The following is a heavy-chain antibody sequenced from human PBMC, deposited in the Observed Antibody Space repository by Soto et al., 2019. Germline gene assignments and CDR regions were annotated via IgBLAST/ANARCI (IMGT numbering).Heavy chain of an antibody. V-gene: IGHV3-74*01. CDR1: GFTFISYW. Sequence: GGSLRLSCAASGFTFISYWIHWVLQAPWKGLVWVSRINSDGSSTSYADSVKGRFTISRDNAKNTLYLQMNSLRAEDTAVYYCASSIVVVPAAPGFDPWGQGTLVTVSS. CDR3: ASSIVVVPAAPGFDP. J-gene: IGHJ5*02. CDR2: INSDGSST. D-gene: IGHD2-2*01.